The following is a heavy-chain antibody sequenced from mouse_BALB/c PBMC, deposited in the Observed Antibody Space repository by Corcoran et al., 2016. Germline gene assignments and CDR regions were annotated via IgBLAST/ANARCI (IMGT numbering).Heavy chain of an antibody. CDR2: ISYDGSN. V-gene: IGHV3-6*02. CDR1: GYSITSGYY. Sequence: DVQLQESGPGLVKPSQSLSLTCSVTGYSITSGYYWNWIRQFPGNKLEWMGYISYDGSNNYNPSLKNRISITRDTSKNQFFLKVNSVTTEDTATYYCARDRDFDYWGQGTTLTVSS. CDR3: ARDRDFDY. J-gene: IGHJ2*01.